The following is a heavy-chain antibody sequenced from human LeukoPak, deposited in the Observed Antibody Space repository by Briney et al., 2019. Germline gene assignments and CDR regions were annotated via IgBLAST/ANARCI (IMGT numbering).Heavy chain of an antibody. CDR2: ISGSSGST. CDR1: GFTFSNYA. J-gene: IGHJ4*02. Sequence: GGSLRLSCAASGFTFSNYAMSWVRQAPGKGLEWVSVISGSSGSTYYADSVTGRFTISRDNSKNTLYLQMNSLRVEDTAVYYCAKGEGYYYDSSGYYSSFDYWGQGTLVTVSS. D-gene: IGHD3-22*01. CDR3: AKGEGYYYDSSGYYSSFDY. V-gene: IGHV3-23*01.